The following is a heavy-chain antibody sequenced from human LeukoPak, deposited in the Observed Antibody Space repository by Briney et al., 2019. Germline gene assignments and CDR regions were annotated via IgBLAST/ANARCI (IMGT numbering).Heavy chain of an antibody. D-gene: IGHD1-26*01. J-gene: IGHJ4*02. Sequence: GGSLRLSCAASGFTFTSYAMSWVRQAPGKGLEWVSVISGGGASTNYADAVKGRFTISRDNSKNALYLQMNSLRAEDTAVYYCAKAERFSGTKTPDYWGQGILVTVSS. CDR3: AKAERFSGTKTPDY. CDR1: GFTFTSYA. CDR2: ISGGGAST. V-gene: IGHV3-23*01.